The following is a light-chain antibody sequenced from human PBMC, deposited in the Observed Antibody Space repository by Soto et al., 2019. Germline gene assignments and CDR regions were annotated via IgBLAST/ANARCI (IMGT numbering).Light chain of an antibody. CDR2: GAT. Sequence: IQMTQSPSSLSASVGDRVTITCQASHDISNYLAWYQQRPGKAPKLLIFGATTLQSGVPSRFSASGSGPDFTLTISSLQPEDFATYYCLQDYNYPWTFGQGTKVDIK. J-gene: IGKJ1*01. V-gene: IGKV1-6*01. CDR3: LQDYNYPWT. CDR1: HDISNY.